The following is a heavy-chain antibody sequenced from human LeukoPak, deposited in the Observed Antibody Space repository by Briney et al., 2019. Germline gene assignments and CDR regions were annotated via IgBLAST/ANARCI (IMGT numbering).Heavy chain of an antibody. V-gene: IGHV3-48*02. CDR3: ARYGSGSYLKDPFDY. D-gene: IGHD3-10*01. CDR1: GFRFSGHS. Sequence: PGGSLRLSCVASGFRFSGHSMNWVRQAPGKGLEWVSYISGSSSTIHHADSVKGRFTISRDNAENSLFLQMNSLRDEDTAVYYCARYGSGSYLKDPFDYWGQGAPVTVSS. J-gene: IGHJ4*02. CDR2: ISGSSSTI.